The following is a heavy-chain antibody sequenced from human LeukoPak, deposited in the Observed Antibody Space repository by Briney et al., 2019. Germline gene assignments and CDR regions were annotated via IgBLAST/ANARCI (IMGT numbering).Heavy chain of an antibody. CDR3: AREWGSYGSGNYPVDY. CDR1: GGSISGYY. CDR2: IYTSGST. Sequence: PSETLSLTCTVSGGSISGYYWSWIRQPAGKGLEWIGRIYTSGSTNYNPSLKSRVTMSVDTSKNQFSLKLSSVTAADTAVYYCAREWGSYGSGNYPVDYWGQGTLVTVSP. D-gene: IGHD3-10*01. J-gene: IGHJ4*02. V-gene: IGHV4-4*07.